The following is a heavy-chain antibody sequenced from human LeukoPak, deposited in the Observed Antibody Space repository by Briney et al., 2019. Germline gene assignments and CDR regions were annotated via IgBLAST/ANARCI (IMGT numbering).Heavy chain of an antibody. CDR3: ARVRYSGSYAGLDY. Sequence: GGSLRLSCAASGFTFSDYYMSWIRQAPGKGLEWVSYISSSGSTIYYADSVKGRFTISRDNVKNSLYLQMNSLRAEDTAVYYCARVRYSGSYAGLDYWGQGTLVTVSS. CDR2: ISSSGSTI. V-gene: IGHV3-11*01. D-gene: IGHD1-26*01. CDR1: GFTFSDYY. J-gene: IGHJ4*02.